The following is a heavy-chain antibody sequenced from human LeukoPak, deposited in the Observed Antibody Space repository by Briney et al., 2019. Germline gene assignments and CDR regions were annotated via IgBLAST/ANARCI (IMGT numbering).Heavy chain of an antibody. D-gene: IGHD5/OR15-5a*01. CDR2: IFQSGST. CDR3: ARHVSGSSYGMDV. J-gene: IGHJ6*02. V-gene: IGHV4-4*02. CDR1: GGSITSNNW. Sequence: SETLSLTCAVSGGSITSNNWWTWVRQPPGKGLEWIGEIFQSGSTSYIPSLKSRLTISVDKSKNQFSLKLSSVTAADTAVYYCARHVSGSSYGMDVWGQGTTVTVSS.